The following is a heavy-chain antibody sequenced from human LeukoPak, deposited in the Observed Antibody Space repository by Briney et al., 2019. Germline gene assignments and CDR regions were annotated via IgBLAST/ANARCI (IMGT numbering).Heavy chain of an antibody. D-gene: IGHD3-16*01. CDR3: AVIVGRGDHFDR. CDR2: ISKDGDYE. V-gene: IGHV3-30*03. Sequence: PGGSLRLSCAASGITFSNYEFHWVRQAPGKGPEWVAVISKDGDYEYSIDSEKGRFTISRDNSKNMVYLQMSSLRVEDTAVYYCAVIVGRGDHFDRWGQGTLVTVSS. J-gene: IGHJ4*02. CDR1: GITFSNYE.